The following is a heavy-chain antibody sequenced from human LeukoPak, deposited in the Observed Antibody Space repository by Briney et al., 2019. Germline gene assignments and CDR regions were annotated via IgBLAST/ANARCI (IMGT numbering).Heavy chain of an antibody. D-gene: IGHD6-13*01. CDR1: GFTFSSYA. V-gene: IGHV3-23*01. Sequence: GGSLRLSCAASGFTFSSYAMSWVRQAPGKGLEWVSGISDSGGSTYYADSVKGRFTISRDNSKNTLYLQMNSLRAEDTAVYYCAKDRVKINPIAAASYFDYWGQGALVTVSS. CDR3: AKDRVKINPIAAASYFDY. J-gene: IGHJ4*02. CDR2: ISDSGGST.